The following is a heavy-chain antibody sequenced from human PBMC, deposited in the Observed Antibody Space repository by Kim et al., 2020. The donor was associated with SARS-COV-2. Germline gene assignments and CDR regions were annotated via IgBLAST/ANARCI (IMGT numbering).Heavy chain of an antibody. CDR1: GGTFSSYA. D-gene: IGHD6-19*01. Sequence: SVKVSCKASGGTFSSYAINWVRQAPGQGLEWMGGIIPIFGTANYAQKFQGRVTITADESTSTAYMELSSLRSEDTAVYYCARAPYSSGWYPIGYYFDYWGQGTLVTVSS. CDR2: IIPIFGTA. CDR3: ARAPYSSGWYPIGYYFDY. V-gene: IGHV1-69*13. J-gene: IGHJ4*02.